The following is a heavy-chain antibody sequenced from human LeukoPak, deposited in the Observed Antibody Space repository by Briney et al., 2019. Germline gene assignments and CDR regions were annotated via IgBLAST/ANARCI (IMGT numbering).Heavy chain of an antibody. D-gene: IGHD6-19*01. V-gene: IGHV4-34*01. CDR1: GGSFSGYY. J-gene: IGHJ5*02. CDR3: ATGAVAGDNWFDP. Sequence: SETLSLTCAVYGGSFSGYYWSWIRQPPGKGLEWMGEINHSGSTNYNPSLKSRVTISVDTSKNQFSLKLSSVTAADTAVYYCATGAVAGDNWFDPWGQGTLVSVSS. CDR2: INHSGST.